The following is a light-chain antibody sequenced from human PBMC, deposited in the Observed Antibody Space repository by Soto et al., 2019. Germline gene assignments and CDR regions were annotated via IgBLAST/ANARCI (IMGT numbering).Light chain of an antibody. CDR2: GNS. CDR3: CSYAGSNTYV. Sequence: QSVLTQPPSVSGAPGQRVTISCTGSSSNIGAGYDVHWYQQRPGTAPKLLIFGNSNRPSGVPDRFSGSKSGTSASLAITGLQAEDEGDYYCCSYAGSNTYVFGTGTKLTVL. CDR1: SSNIGAGYD. J-gene: IGLJ1*01. V-gene: IGLV1-40*01.